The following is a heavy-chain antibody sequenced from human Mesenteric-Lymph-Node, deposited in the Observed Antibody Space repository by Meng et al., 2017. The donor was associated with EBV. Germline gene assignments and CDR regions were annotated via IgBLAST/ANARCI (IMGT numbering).Heavy chain of an antibody. Sequence: QVQRQEAGPGLVTPSGTLSLTCAVSGGSISSYNWWSWVRQTPGKGLEWIGEIFHSGTTNNNPSLRSRLTLSVDKSKNQFSLRLSSVTAADTAVYYCAKVDGSGRSNWFDPWGQGTLVTVSS. CDR3: AKVDGSGRSNWFDP. V-gene: IGHV4-4*02. J-gene: IGHJ5*02. CDR2: IFHSGTT. D-gene: IGHD3-10*01. CDR1: GGSISSYNW.